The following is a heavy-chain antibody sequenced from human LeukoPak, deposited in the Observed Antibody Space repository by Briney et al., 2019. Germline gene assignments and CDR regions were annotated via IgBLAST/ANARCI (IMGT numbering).Heavy chain of an antibody. CDR1: GFTFSTYS. Sequence: GGSLRLSCAASGFTFSTYSMNWVRQAPGKGLEWVSYISSGSSTIYYADSVKGRFTISRDNAKNSLYLQMNSLRAEDAAVYYCANSAGGSGYYRPLDYWGQGTLVTVSS. CDR2: ISSGSSTI. V-gene: IGHV3-48*01. CDR3: ANSAGGSGYYRPLDY. J-gene: IGHJ4*02. D-gene: IGHD3-22*01.